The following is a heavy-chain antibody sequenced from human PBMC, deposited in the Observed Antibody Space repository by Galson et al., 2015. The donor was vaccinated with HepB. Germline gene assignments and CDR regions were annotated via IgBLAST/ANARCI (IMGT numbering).Heavy chain of an antibody. CDR3: ARGGAARPDY. J-gene: IGHJ4*02. CDR2: ISGSGGGP. D-gene: IGHD4/OR15-4a*01. V-gene: IGHV3-48*01. Sequence: SLRLSCATSGFRFDQYGMNWVRQAPGKGLEWVSYISGSGGGPSYADSVKGRFTVSRDNAKNSLYLQMNSLRAEDAALYYCARGGAARPDYWGQGTLVTVSS. CDR1: GFRFDQYG.